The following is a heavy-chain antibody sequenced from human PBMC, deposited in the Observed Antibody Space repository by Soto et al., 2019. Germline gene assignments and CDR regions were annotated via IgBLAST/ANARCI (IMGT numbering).Heavy chain of an antibody. J-gene: IGHJ6*02. CDR2: ISAYNGNT. CDR1: GYTFTSYG. CDR3: ARDPDYSSSPGHGMDV. D-gene: IGHD6-6*01. V-gene: IGHV1-18*01. Sequence: GASVKVSCKASGYTFTSYGISWVRQAPGQGLEWMGWISAYNGNTNYAQKLQGRVTMTTDTSTSTAYMELRSLRSDDTAVYYCARDPDYSSSPGHGMDVWGQGTTVTVSS.